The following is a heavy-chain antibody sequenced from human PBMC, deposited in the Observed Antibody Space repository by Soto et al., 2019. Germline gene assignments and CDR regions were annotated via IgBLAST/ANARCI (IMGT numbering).Heavy chain of an antibody. Sequence: EVQLVESGGGLVQPGGSLTLSCAASGFAVSSNHMTWVRLAPGKGLEWLSVILNDDRTFYADSVKGRFIISRDNSENTLYLHMNSRRDEDTAVYYCATGVNYRPILGWGQGTLVNVYS. V-gene: IGHV3-66*01. CDR2: ILNDDRT. J-gene: IGHJ4*02. CDR3: ATGVNYRPILG. D-gene: IGHD3-16*01. CDR1: GFAVSSNH.